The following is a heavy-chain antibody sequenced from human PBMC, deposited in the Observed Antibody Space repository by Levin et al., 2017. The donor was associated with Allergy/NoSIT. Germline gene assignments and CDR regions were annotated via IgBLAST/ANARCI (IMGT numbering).Heavy chain of an antibody. J-gene: IGHJ6*03. CDR3: ARDRARYSSSSTYYYMDV. D-gene: IGHD6-13*01. CDR1: GYTFTGYY. Sequence: ASVKVSCKASGYTFTGYYMHWVRQAPGQGLEWMGRINPNSGGTNYAQKFQGRVTMTRDTSISTAYMELSRLRSDDTAVYYCARDRARYSSSSTYYYMDVWGKGTTVTVSS. CDR2: INPNSGGT. V-gene: IGHV1-2*06.